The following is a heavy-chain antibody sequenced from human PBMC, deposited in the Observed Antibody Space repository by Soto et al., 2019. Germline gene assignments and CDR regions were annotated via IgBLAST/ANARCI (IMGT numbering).Heavy chain of an antibody. J-gene: IGHJ3*02. CDR3: ARDARSGAFDI. V-gene: IGHV3-33*01. CDR2: IWYDGSSI. Sequence: PGGSLRLSCAASGFTFSSYGMHWVRQAPGKGLEWVASIWYDGSSIYYADSVKGRFTISRDNAKDTLYLQMNSLRAEDTAVYYCARDARSGAFDIWGQGTMVTVSS. D-gene: IGHD2-15*01. CDR1: GFTFSSYG.